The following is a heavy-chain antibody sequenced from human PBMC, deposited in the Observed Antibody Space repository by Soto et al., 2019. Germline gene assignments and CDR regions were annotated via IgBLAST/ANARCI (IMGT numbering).Heavy chain of an antibody. CDR2: ISYDGSNK. V-gene: IGHV3-30-3*01. CDR1: GFTFSSYA. Sequence: PGGSLRLSCAASGFTFSSYAMHWVRQAPGKGLEWVAVISYDGSNKYYADSVKGRFTISRDNSKNTLYLQMNSLRAEDTAVYYCAREPGSSSWYSWGQGNLVTVSS. D-gene: IGHD6-13*01. J-gene: IGHJ4*02. CDR3: AREPGSSSWYS.